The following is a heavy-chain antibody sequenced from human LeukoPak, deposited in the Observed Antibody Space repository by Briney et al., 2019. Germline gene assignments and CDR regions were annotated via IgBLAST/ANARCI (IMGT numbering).Heavy chain of an antibody. CDR1: VGSISSRNW. CDR3: SPDGGPFSSFGL. J-gene: IGHJ4*02. D-gene: IGHD3-3*01. V-gene: IGHV4-4*02. CDR2: ISLRGLT. Sequence: SGTLSLTCDVAVGSISSRNWLSWVRQPPGQGLEWIGEISLRGLTNYNPSLRSRLTMSLDESKNQLSLNLTSVTVALSVVYYCSPDGGPFSSFGLWGQGTLVSVHS.